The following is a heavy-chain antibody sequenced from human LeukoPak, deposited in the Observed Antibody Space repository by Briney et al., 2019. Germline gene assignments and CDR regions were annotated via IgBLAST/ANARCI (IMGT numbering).Heavy chain of an antibody. CDR2: IWYDGSNK. D-gene: IGHD3-3*01. J-gene: IGHJ4*02. CDR1: GFTFSSYA. V-gene: IGHV3-33*08. Sequence: GGSLRLSCAASGFTFSSYAMHWVRQAPGKGLEWVAVIWYDGSNKYYADSVKGRFTISRDNSKNTLYLQMNSLRAEDTAVYYCARDQGHDFPTYYFDYWGRGTLVTVSS. CDR3: ARDQGHDFPTYYFDY.